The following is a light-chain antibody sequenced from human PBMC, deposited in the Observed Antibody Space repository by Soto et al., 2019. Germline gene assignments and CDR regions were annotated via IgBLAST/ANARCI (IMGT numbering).Light chain of an antibody. V-gene: IGKV1-5*01. J-gene: IGKJ1*01. CDR3: KQYNSYRP. CDR1: QSISSW. Sequence: DIQMTQSPSTLSASVGDRVTITCRASQSISSWLAWYQQKPGKAPKLLIYDASSLESGVPSRFSGSGSGTEFPLPISTLQPDNFATYYCKQYNSYRPFGKGTKVEIK. CDR2: DAS.